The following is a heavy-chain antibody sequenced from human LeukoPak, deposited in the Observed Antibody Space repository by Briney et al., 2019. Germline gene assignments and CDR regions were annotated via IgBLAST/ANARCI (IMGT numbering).Heavy chain of an antibody. CDR2: IYHSGST. D-gene: IGHD3-10*01. CDR3: ARSVVEYYYGSGSYYAPDY. J-gene: IGHJ4*02. Sequence: SETLSLTCTVSGYSISSGYYWGWIRQPPGKGLEWIGSIYHSGSTYYNPSLKSRVTISVDTSKNQFSLKLSSVTAADTAVYYCARSVVEYYYGSGSYYAPDYWGQGTLVTVSS. V-gene: IGHV4-38-2*02. CDR1: GYSISSGYY.